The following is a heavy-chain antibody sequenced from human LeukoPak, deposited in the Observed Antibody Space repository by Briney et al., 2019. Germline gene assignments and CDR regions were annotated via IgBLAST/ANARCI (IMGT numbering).Heavy chain of an antibody. CDR3: AREVVSIPSYFDS. V-gene: IGHV4-59*01. J-gene: IGHJ4*02. Sequence: SETLSLTCTVSGGSISTYYWSWIRQPPGKGLEWIGYIYYGGSTNYNPSLKSRVTISVDTSKNQFSLKLSSVTAADTAVYYCAREVVSIPSYFDSWGQGTLVTVSS. D-gene: IGHD2-21*01. CDR2: IYYGGST. CDR1: GGSISTYY.